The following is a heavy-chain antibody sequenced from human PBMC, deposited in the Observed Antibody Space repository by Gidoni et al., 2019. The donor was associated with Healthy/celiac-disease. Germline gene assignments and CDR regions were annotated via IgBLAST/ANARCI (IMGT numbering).Heavy chain of an antibody. V-gene: IGHV4-30-2*01. CDR1: GGSISSGGYS. J-gene: IGHJ5*02. Sequence: QLQLQESGSGLVKPSQTLSLTCAVSGGSISSGGYSGSWIRQPPGKGLEWIGYIYHSGSTYYNPSLKSRVTISVDRSKNQFSLKLSSVTAADTAVYYCARSPGWFDPWGQGTLVTVSS. CDR2: IYHSGST. CDR3: ARSPGWFDP.